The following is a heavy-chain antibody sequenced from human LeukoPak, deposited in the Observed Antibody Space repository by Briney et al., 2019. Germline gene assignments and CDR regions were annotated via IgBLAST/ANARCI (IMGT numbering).Heavy chain of an antibody. J-gene: IGHJ3*02. Sequence: GRSLRLSCAASGFTFDDYAMRWVRHAPGKGLEWVSGISWNSGSIGYADSVKGRFTISRDNAKNSLYLQMNSLRAEDTALYYCAKIVGATDAFDIWGQGTMVTVSS. CDR2: ISWNSGSI. D-gene: IGHD1-26*01. CDR3: AKIVGATDAFDI. CDR1: GFTFDDYA. V-gene: IGHV3-9*01.